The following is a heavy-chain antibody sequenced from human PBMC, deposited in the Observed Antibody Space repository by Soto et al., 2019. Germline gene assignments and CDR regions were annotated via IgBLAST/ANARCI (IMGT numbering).Heavy chain of an antibody. CDR2: IYWDADK. Sequence: QITLKESGPTLVKPTQTLTLTCTFSGFSLRTRGLGVGWVRQPPGKALEWLALIYWDADKLYSPSLKTSLTITKDTSNNQVVLAMTNMDTADPATYYCVHNYSPRWRNFDSWAQGTLVTVSS. J-gene: IGHJ4*02. CDR1: GFSLRTRGLG. D-gene: IGHD6-13*01. V-gene: IGHV2-5*02. CDR3: VHNYSPRWRNFDS.